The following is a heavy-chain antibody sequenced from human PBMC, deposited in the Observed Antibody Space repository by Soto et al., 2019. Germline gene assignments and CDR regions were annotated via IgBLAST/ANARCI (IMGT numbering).Heavy chain of an antibody. CDR3: AKDSKSYDFWSGHYYYYYGMDV. CDR1: GFTFSSYS. V-gene: IGHV3-30*18. Sequence: PGGSLRLSCAASGFTFSSYSMNWVRQAPGKGLEWVSDISNDGSNKYYADSVKGRFTISRDNSKNTLYLQMNSLRAEDTAVYYCAKDSKSYDFWSGHYYYYYGMDVWGQGTTVTVSS. D-gene: IGHD3-3*01. J-gene: IGHJ6*02. CDR2: ISNDGSNK.